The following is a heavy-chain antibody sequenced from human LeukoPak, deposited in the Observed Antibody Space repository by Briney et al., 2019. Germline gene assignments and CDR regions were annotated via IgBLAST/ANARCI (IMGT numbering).Heavy chain of an antibody. V-gene: IGHV4-4*07. D-gene: IGHD3-10*01. CDR3: ARDSEPSSGSYHRH. CDR2: IYTSGST. CDR1: GSSISSYY. J-gene: IGHJ4*02. Sequence: PSETLSLTCTVSGSSISSYYWSWIRQPAGKGLEWIGRIYTSGSTNYNPSLKSRVTMSVDTSKNQFSLKLSSVTAADTAVYYCARDSEPSSGSYHRHWGQGTLVTVSS.